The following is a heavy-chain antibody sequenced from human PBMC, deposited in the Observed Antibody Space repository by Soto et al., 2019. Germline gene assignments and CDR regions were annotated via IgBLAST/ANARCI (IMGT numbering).Heavy chain of an antibody. CDR3: ARDTGYTFGSLNY. V-gene: IGHV1-3*01. J-gene: IGHJ4*02. CDR2: MNAGVGNT. CDR1: GYTFTDYA. Sequence: GASVKVSCKASGYTFTDYALHWVRQAPGQRLEWMGWMNAGVGNTLYSQKFQGRITITRDTTASTAYMKLNSLKSEDTAIYYCARDTGYTFGSLNYWGPGTLVTVSS. D-gene: IGHD5-18*01.